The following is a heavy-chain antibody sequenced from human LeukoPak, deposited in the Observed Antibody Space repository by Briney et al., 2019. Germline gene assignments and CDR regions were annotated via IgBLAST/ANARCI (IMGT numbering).Heavy chain of an antibody. V-gene: IGHV4-34*01. J-gene: IGHJ5*02. Sequence: SETLSLTCAVYGGSFSGYYWSWTRQPPGKGLEWIGEINHSGSTNYNPSLKSRVTISVDTSKNQFSLKLSSVTAADTAVYYCAGTHLYCSSTSCYGFDPWGQGTLVTVSS. CDR3: AGTHLYCSSTSCYGFDP. D-gene: IGHD2-2*01. CDR1: GGSFSGYY. CDR2: INHSGST.